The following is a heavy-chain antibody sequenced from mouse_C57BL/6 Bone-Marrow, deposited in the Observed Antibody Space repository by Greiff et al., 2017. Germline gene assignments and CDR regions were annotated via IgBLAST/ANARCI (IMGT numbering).Heavy chain of an antibody. V-gene: IGHV1-81*01. CDR3: ARAWILEAMDY. D-gene: IGHD2-3*01. J-gene: IGHJ4*01. CDR1: GYTFTSYG. Sequence: VQLQQSGAELVRPGASVKLSCKASGYTFTSYGISWVKQRTGQGLEWIGEIYPRSGNTYYNEKFKGKATLTADKSSSTAYMELRSLTSEDSAVCFCARAWILEAMDYWGQGTAVTVSA. CDR2: IYPRSGNT.